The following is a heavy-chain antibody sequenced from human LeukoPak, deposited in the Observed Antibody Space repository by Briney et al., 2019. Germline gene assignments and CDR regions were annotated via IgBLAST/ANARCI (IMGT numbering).Heavy chain of an antibody. D-gene: IGHD1-26*01. V-gene: IGHV3-21*01. CDR3: ARERIVGATSGDY. J-gene: IGHJ4*02. Sequence: TGGSLRLSCAASGFTFSSSAMSWVRQAPGKGLEWVSAISNNGGYTYYADSVQGRFTISRDNAKNSLYLQMNCLRAEDTAVYYCARERIVGATSGDYWGQGTLVTVSS. CDR1: GFTFSSSA. CDR2: ISNNGGYT.